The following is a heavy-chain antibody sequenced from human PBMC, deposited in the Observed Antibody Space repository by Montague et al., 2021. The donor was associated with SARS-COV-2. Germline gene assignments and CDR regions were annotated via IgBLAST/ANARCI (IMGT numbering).Heavy chain of an antibody. V-gene: IGHV6-1*01. J-gene: IGHJ5*02. Sequence: CAISGDSVSSNSAAWNWIRQSPSRSLEWLGRTYYRSKWYNDYAVSVKSRITINPDTSKNQFSLQLNSVTPEDTAVYYCARDDPYCTNGVCYTGNWFDLWGQGTLVTVSS. CDR2: TYYRSKWYN. CDR3: ARDDPYCTNGVCYTGNWFDL. D-gene: IGHD2-8*01. CDR1: GDSVSSNSAA.